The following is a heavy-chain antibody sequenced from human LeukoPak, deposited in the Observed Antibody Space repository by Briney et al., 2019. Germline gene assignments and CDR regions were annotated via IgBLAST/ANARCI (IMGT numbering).Heavy chain of an antibody. CDR2: IYTSGST. J-gene: IGHJ4*02. V-gene: IGHV4-4*07. D-gene: IGHD3-22*01. Sequence: SETLSLTCTVSGGSISSYYWSWIRQPAGKGLEWIGRIYTSGSTNYNPSLKSRVTMSVDTSKNQFSLKLSSVTAADTAVYYCARGGATMIVVVHPGIFDYWGQGTLVTVSS. CDR3: ARGGATMIVVVHPGIFDY. CDR1: GGSISSYY.